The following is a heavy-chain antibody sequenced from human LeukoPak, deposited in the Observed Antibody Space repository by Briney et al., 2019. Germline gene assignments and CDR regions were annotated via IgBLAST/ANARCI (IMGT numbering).Heavy chain of an antibody. D-gene: IGHD3-22*01. CDR2: IDPSDSYT. CDR1: GYSFTSYW. CDR3: ARHELSSGYYADWFDP. J-gene: IGHJ5*02. Sequence: GESLKISCKGSGYSFTSYWISWVRQMPGKGLEWMGRIDPSDSYTNYSPSFQGHVTISADKSISTAYLQWSSLKASDTAVYYCARHELSSGYYADWFDPWGQGTLVTVSS. V-gene: IGHV5-10-1*01.